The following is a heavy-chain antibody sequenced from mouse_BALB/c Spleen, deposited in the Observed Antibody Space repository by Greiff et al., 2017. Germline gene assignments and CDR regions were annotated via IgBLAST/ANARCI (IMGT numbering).Heavy chain of an antibody. D-gene: IGHD1-1*01. V-gene: IGHV2-4-1*01. Sequence: QVQLQQSGPGLVQPSQSLSITCTVSGFSLTSYGVHWVRQSPGKGLEWLGVIWSGGSTVYNAAFISRLSISKDNSKSQVFFKMNSLQADDTAIYYCAKSYYGSSLGFAYWGQGTLVTVSA. CDR2: IWSGGST. CDR1: GFSLTSYG. J-gene: IGHJ3*01. CDR3: AKSYYGSSLGFAY.